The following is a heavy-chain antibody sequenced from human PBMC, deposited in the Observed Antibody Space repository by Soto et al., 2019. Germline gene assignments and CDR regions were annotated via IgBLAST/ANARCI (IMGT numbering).Heavy chain of an antibody. CDR3: GRLGGYCSGGSCYSRMPWFDP. CDR2: IYYSGST. CDR1: GGSISSYY. Sequence: SETLSLTCTVSGGSISSYYWSWIRQPPGKGLEWIGYIYYSGSTNYNPSLKSRVTISVDTSKNQFSLKLSSVTAADTAVYYCGRLGGYCSGGSCYSRMPWFDPWGQGTLVTVSS. D-gene: IGHD2-15*01. J-gene: IGHJ5*02. V-gene: IGHV4-59*01.